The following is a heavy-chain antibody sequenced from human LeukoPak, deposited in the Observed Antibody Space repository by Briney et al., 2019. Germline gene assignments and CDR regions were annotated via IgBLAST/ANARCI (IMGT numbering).Heavy chain of an antibody. CDR1: GFTFSRYA. J-gene: IGHJ4*02. CDR2: ISGNGGTT. D-gene: IGHD3-22*01. Sequence: GGSLRLPCAASGFTFSRYALHWVRQAPGKGLEYVSAISGNGGTTYYANSVKGRFTISRDNSRTTLYLQMGSLRVEDMAVYYCARGVNYYDSSGYLFDYWGQGILVTVSS. CDR3: ARGVNYYDSSGYLFDY. V-gene: IGHV3-64*01.